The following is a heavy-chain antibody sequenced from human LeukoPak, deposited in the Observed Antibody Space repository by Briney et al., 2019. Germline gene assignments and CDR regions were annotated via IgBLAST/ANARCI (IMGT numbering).Heavy chain of an antibody. J-gene: IGHJ5*02. CDR1: GYSISSGYY. CDR3: ARDLGYDSTPNAWFDP. D-gene: IGHD3-22*01. Sequence: PSETLSLTCTVSGYSISSGYYWGWIRQPPGKGLEWIGSIYHSGSTYYNPSLKSRVTISVDTSKNQFSLKLSSVTAADTAVYYCARDLGYDSTPNAWFDPWGQGTLVTVSS. CDR2: IYHSGST. V-gene: IGHV4-38-2*02.